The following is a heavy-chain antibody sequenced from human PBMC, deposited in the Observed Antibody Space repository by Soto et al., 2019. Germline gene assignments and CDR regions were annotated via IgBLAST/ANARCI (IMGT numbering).Heavy chain of an antibody. CDR3: ARQLWPGGNYYGSGSCYMDY. CDR1: GYSFTSYW. J-gene: IGHJ4*02. Sequence: PGESLKISCKGSGYSFTSYWIGWVRQMPGKGLEWMGIIYPGDSDTRYSPSFQGQVTISADKSISTAYLQWSSLKASDTAMYYCARQLWPGGNYYGSGSCYMDYWGQGTLVTVSS. CDR2: IYPGDSDT. D-gene: IGHD3-10*01. V-gene: IGHV5-51*01.